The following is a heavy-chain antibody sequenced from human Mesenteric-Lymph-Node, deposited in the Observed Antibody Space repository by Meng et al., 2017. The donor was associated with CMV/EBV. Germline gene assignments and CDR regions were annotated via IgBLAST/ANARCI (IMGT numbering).Heavy chain of an antibody. Sequence: GESLKISCAASGFTFSSYGMHWVRQAPGKGLEWVAFIRYDGSNKYYVDSVKGRFTISRDNSKNTLYLQMNNLRAEDTAVYYCVRDHSSSQFDYWGQGTLVTVSS. J-gene: IGHJ4*02. V-gene: IGHV3-30*02. CDR2: IRYDGSNK. D-gene: IGHD6-6*01. CDR1: GFTFSSYG. CDR3: VRDHSSSQFDY.